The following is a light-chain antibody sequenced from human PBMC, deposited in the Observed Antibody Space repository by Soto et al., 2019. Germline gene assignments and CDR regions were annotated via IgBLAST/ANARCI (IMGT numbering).Light chain of an antibody. V-gene: IGLV2-14*01. CDR3: SSYASSGTLV. CDR2: EVR. J-gene: IGLJ3*02. CDR1: TSDIGGYNY. Sequence: QSVLTQPASVSGSPGKSITISCTGTTSDIGGYNYVSWHQQHPGKAPKLMIHEVRCRPSGVSNRFSGSKSGNTASLTISGLQAEDEADYYCSSYASSGTLVFGGGTKLTVL.